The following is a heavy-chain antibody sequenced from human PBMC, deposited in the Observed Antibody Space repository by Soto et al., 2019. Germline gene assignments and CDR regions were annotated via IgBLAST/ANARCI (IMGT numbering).Heavy chain of an antibody. D-gene: IGHD5-12*01. J-gene: IGHJ4*02. CDR2: ISTYNGKT. CDR3: ARVATRDGYKTDY. CDR1: GYFFTDYG. V-gene: IGHV1-18*01. Sequence: GASVKVSCEASGYFFTDYGISWARQAPGQGLEWMAWISTYNGKTNSAQKFQGRVTMTTDTSTSTVYMELRSLRSDDTAVYYCARVATRDGYKTDYWGQGTLVTVSS.